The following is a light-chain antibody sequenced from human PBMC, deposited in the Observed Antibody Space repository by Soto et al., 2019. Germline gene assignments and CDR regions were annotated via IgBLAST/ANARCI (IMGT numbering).Light chain of an antibody. CDR1: RSNIGKNY. CDR2: RDN. V-gene: IGLV1-47*01. J-gene: IGLJ1*01. Sequence: QSVLSQPPSASGAPGQRVSISCSGSRSNIGKNYVYWLQQLPGTAPKLLIYRDNQRPSGVPDRFSGSRSGTSASLAISGLRSEDEADYFCATWDDSLNGYVFGTGTKV. CDR3: ATWDDSLNGYV.